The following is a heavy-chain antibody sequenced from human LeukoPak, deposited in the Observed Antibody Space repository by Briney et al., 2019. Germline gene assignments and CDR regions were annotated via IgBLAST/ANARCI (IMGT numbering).Heavy chain of an antibody. CDR1: GFTFSSYW. D-gene: IGHD3-3*01. J-gene: IGHJ6*02. CDR3: ARYDFWSGSPHSNYGMDV. Sequence: GGSLRLYCAASGFTFSSYWMRWVRQAPGKGLEWVANIKQDGSEKYYVDSVKGRFTISRDNAKNSLYLQVNSLRAEDTAVYYCARYDFWSGSPHSNYGMDVWGQGTTVTVSS. V-gene: IGHV3-7*01. CDR2: IKQDGSEK.